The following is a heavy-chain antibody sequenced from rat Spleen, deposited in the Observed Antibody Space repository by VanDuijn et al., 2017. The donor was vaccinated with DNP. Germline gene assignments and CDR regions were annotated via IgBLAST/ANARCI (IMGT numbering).Heavy chain of an antibody. V-gene: IGHV5S10*01. Sequence: EVQLVESGGGVVQSGRSLKVSCAASGFTFSDYYMAWVRQAPKKGLEWVATIIFDGSRTYYRDSVKGRFTISRDNVKSTLYRQMDSLRSEDTATYYCTTHYNFPDYWGQGVMVTVSS. CDR2: IIFDGSRT. CDR3: TTHYNFPDY. J-gene: IGHJ2*01. D-gene: IGHD1-5*01. CDR1: GFTFSDYY.